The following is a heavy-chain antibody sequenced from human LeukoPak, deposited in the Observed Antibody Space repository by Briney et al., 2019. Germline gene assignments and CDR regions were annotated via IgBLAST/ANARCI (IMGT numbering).Heavy chain of an antibody. J-gene: IGHJ3*02. Sequence: SQTLSLTCTVSGGSISSGGYYWSWLRQHPGTGLEWLGYIYYSGSTYYNPSLKSRVTISVDTSKNQFSLKLSSVTAADTAVYYCARDRKGRNDAFDIWGQGTMVTVSS. CDR1: GGSISSGGYY. V-gene: IGHV4-31*03. CDR3: ARDRKGRNDAFDI. CDR2: IYYSGST.